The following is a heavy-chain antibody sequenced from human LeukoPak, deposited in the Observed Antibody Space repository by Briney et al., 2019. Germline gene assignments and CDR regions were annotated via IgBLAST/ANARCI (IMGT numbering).Heavy chain of an antibody. CDR3: ARVNGVGITIFGVVAYYMDV. Sequence: SETLSLTCTVSGGSISSGDYYWSWIRQPPGKGLEWIGYIYYSGSTDYNPSHKSRLIISVDTSKNQFSLKLSSVTAADTAVYYCARVNGVGITIFGVVAYYMDVWGKGTTVTVSS. D-gene: IGHD3-3*01. CDR2: IYYSGST. V-gene: IGHV4-30-4*01. CDR1: GGSISSGDYY. J-gene: IGHJ6*03.